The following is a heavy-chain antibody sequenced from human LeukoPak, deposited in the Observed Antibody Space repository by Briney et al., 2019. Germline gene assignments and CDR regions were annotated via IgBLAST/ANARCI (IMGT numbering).Heavy chain of an antibody. V-gene: IGHV3-23*01. CDR3: AKDKRGPPYCIGNNCFDAFDS. Sequence: GGSLRLSCAASGFTFDDYAMTWVRQAPGKGLEWVSAISASAANTYYPDSVRGRFIVSRDNSKNTLYLQMNRLRAEDTAVYYCAKDKRGPPYCIGNNCFDAFDSWGQGTMVTVS. D-gene: IGHD2-15*01. CDR2: ISASAANT. CDR1: GFTFDDYA. J-gene: IGHJ3*02.